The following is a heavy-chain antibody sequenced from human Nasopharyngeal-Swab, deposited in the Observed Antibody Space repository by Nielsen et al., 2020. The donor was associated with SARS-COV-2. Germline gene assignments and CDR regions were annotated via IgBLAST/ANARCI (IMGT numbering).Heavy chain of an antibody. CDR3: AKEGATGWFDP. CDR2: ISHNSGT. V-gene: IGHV4-59*11. Sequence: SEALSLTCTVSGVSITSQYWSWIRQPPGKGLEWIGYISHNSGTSYSPSLKSRVTMFLDTSKNQFSLRLRSVTAADTAVYYCAKEGATGWFDPWGQETLVTVSS. CDR1: GVSITSQY. J-gene: IGHJ5*02.